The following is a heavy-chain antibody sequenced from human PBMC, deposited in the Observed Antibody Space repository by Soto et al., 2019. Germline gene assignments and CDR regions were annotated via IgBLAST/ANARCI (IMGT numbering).Heavy chain of an antibody. V-gene: IGHV4-34*01. Sequence: SETLSLACTVYGGSFSGYYWSWIRQPPGKGLEWIGEINHSGSTNYNPSLKSRVTISVDTSKNQFSLKLSSVTAADTAVYYCARPRSRFYSNYAGRLFDYWGQGTLVTVSS. CDR3: ARPRSRFYSNYAGRLFDY. CDR2: INHSGST. CDR1: GGSFSGYY. D-gene: IGHD4-4*01. J-gene: IGHJ4*02.